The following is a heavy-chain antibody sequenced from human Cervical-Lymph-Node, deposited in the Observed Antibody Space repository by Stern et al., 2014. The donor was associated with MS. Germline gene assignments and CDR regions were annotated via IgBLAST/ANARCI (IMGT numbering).Heavy chain of an antibody. CDR3: ARERQQYCNSEGCSYWYFDL. J-gene: IGHJ2*01. CDR1: GGSVSSTNW. D-gene: IGHD2/OR15-2a*01. Sequence: QLQLQESGPGLVKPSGTLSLTCAVSGGSVSSTNWWSWVRQSPGKGLEWLGNIYHSVASNYRPSLRSRVSISLDNAKNHLSLHLTSVTAADTAVYYCARERQQYCNSEGCSYWYFDLWGRGTLVTVSS. CDR2: IYHSVAS. V-gene: IGHV4-4*02.